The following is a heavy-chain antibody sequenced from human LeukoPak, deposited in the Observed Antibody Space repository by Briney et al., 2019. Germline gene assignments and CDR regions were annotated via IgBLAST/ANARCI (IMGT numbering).Heavy chain of an antibody. CDR3: ARDQDMVRGEMGPFDP. J-gene: IGHJ5*02. Sequence: ALRLSCAASGFTFSSYGMHWVRQAPGKGLEWAAVIWYDGSNKYYADSVKGRFTISRDNSKNTLYLQMNSLRAEDTAVYYCARDQDMVRGEMGPFDPWGQGTLVTVSS. V-gene: IGHV3-33*01. CDR2: IWYDGSNK. D-gene: IGHD3-10*01. CDR1: GFTFSSYG.